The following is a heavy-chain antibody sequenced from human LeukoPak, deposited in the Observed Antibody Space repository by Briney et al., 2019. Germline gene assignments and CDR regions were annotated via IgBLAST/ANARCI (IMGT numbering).Heavy chain of an antibody. CDR3: ARQEAGYSGYDSGAFDI. CDR2: IYPGDSDT. J-gene: IGHJ3*02. D-gene: IGHD5-12*01. V-gene: IGHV5-51*01. CDR1: GYSFASYW. Sequence: GESLKISCKGSGYSFASYWIGWVRQMPGKGLEWMGIIYPGDSDTRYSPSFQGQVTISADKSISTAYLQWSSLKASDTAMYYCARQEAGYSGYDSGAFDIWGQGTMVTVSS.